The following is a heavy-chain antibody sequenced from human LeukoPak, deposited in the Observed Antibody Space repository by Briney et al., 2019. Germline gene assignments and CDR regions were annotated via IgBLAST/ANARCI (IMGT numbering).Heavy chain of an antibody. Sequence: PGGSLRLSCAASGFTVSSYYMSWVRQAPGKGLEWVAVSYSGSSTHYADSVKGRFTISRDNSKNTVYLQVNNLRAEDTAVYYCARAVGGSGYYYGMDVWGQGATVTVSS. D-gene: IGHD2-15*01. CDR2: SYSGSST. J-gene: IGHJ6*02. CDR1: GFTVSSYY. CDR3: ARAVGGSGYYYGMDV. V-gene: IGHV3-53*01.